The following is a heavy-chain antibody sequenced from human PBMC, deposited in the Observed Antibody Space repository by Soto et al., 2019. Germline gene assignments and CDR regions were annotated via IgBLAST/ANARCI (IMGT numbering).Heavy chain of an antibody. V-gene: IGHV5-10-1*03. J-gene: IGHJ5*02. CDR3: ARHGQLAVFDQ. D-gene: IGHD6-6*01. CDR2: IDTSDSYI. CDR1: GYIFPSSW. Sequence: EVQLVPSGAEVKNPGSALKISCHGSGYIFPSSWISWVRQLPGKGLQWMGRIDTSDSYINYNPSFEGHVNISIDKSINTAYLKWSSLKASDTAIYYCARHGQLAVFDQWGQGTLVTVSS.